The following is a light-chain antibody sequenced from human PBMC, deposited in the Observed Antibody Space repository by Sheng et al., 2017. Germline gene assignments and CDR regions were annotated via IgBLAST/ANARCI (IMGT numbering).Light chain of an antibody. CDR1: ALPKQY. V-gene: IGLV3-25*03. CDR2: KDT. J-gene: IGLJ3*02. Sequence: SYELTQPPSVSVSPGQTARITCSGDALPKQYAYWYQQKPGQAPIMLIYKDTERPSGIPERFSGSSSGTRVTLTISGVQAEDEADYYCQSADSGGTFQVFGRGTKLTVL. CDR3: QSADSGGTFQV.